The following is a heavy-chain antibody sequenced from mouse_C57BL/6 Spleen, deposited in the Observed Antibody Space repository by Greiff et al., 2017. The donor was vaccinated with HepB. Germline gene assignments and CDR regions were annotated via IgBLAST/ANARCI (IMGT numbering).Heavy chain of an antibody. CDR1: GYTFTSYW. CDR3: ARGEFSYYFDY. Sequence: QVQLKQPGAELVMPGASVKLSCKASGYTFTSYWMHWVKQRPGQGLEWIGEIDPSDSYTNYNQKFKGKSTLTVDKSSSTAYMQLSSLTSEDSAVYYCARGEFSYYFDYWGQGTTLTVSS. J-gene: IGHJ2*01. V-gene: IGHV1-69*01. CDR2: IDPSDSYT.